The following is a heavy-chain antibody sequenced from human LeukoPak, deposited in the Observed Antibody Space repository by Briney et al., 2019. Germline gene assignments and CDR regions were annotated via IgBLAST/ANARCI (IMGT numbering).Heavy chain of an antibody. CDR3: AKDAGLLLRYYYYGMDV. V-gene: IGHV3-30*18. CDR2: ISYDGSNK. CDR1: GFIFSGYG. J-gene: IGHJ6*04. Sequence: GRSLRLSCAASGFIFSGYGMHWVRQAPGKGLEWVAVISYDGSNKYYADSVKGRFTISRDNSKNTLYLQMNSLRAEDTAVYYCAKDAGLLLRYYYYGMDVWSKGPTVTVSS. D-gene: IGHD2-15*01.